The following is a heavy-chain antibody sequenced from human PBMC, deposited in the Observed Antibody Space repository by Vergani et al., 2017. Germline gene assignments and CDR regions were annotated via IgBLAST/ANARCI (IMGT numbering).Heavy chain of an antibody. CDR1: GYTFTSYY. CDR3: ARGTGYSGSYFGMDV. V-gene: IGHV1-46*01. CDR2: INPSGGST. J-gene: IGHJ6*02. D-gene: IGHD1-26*01. Sequence: QVQLVQSGAEVKKPGASVKVSCKASGYTFTSYYMHWVRQAPGQGLEWMGIINPSGGSTSYAQKFQGRVTMTRDTSTSTVYMELISLRFEDTAVYYCARGTGYSGSYFGMDVWGQGTTVTVSS.